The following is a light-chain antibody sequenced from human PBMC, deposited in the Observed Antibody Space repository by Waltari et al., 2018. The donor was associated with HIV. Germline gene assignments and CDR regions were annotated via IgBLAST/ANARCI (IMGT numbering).Light chain of an antibody. CDR2: EVS. J-gene: IGLJ2*01. V-gene: IGLV2-14*01. CDR3: ASYTRSGILL. Sequence: QSALTQPASVSGSPGKSITISCIGSILHIGAYNFVSWYQQRPGKAPKLMIYEVSDRPSGSSNRFSGSKSGITASLTISGLQADDEADYSCASYTRSGILLFGGGTRLTVL. CDR1: ILHIGAYNF.